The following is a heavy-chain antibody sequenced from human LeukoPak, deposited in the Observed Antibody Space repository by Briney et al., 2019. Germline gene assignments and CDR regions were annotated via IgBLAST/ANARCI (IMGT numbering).Heavy chain of an antibody. V-gene: IGHV5-51*01. CDR3: ARTQRTYDAFDI. J-gene: IGHJ3*02. CDR2: IYPGDSDT. CDR1: GYIFTSYW. Sequence: GESLQISCQGSGYIFTSYWIGGVRQVPGEGLEGMGIIYPGDSDTRYSPSFQGQVTISADKSISTAYLQWSSLKASDTAMYYCARTQRTYDAFDIWGQGTMVTVSS.